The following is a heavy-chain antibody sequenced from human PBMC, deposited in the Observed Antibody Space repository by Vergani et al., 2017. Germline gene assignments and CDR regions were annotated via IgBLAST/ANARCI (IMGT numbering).Heavy chain of an antibody. J-gene: IGHJ5*02. CDR1: GGTFSSYA. D-gene: IGHD5-12*01. CDR3: ARVRGYSGYDPYNWFDP. CDR2: IIPIFGTA. Sequence: QVQLVQSGAEVKKPGSSVKVSCKASGGTFSSYAISWVRQAPGQGLEWMGGIIPIFGTANYAQKFQGRVTITADESTSTAYMALSSLRSEDTAGYYCARVRGYSGYDPYNWFDPWGQGTLVTVSS. V-gene: IGHV1-69*01.